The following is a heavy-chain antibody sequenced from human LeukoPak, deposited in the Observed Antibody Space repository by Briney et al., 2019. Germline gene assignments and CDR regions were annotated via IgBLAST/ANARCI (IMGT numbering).Heavy chain of an antibody. D-gene: IGHD2-15*01. CDR3: ARADCSGDECYSEDH. V-gene: IGHV1-18*01. J-gene: IGHJ4*02. Sequence: ASVKVSCKTSGFTFIIYGINWVRQAPGQGPEWMGWISVHDGKTKYAQKFHDRVSLTTDTSTRTAYMELQRLRSDDTAVYYCARADCSGDECYSEDHWGQGTLVTVSS. CDR2: ISVHDGKT. CDR1: GFTFIIYG.